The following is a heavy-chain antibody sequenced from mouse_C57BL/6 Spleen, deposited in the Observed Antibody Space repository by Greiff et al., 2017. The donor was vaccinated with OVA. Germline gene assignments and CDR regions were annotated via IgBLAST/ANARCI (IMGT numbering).Heavy chain of an antibody. CDR2: IYPGDGDT. V-gene: IGHV1-82*01. D-gene: IGHD2-4*01. CDR1: GYAFSSSW. Sequence: VKLMESGPELVKPGASVKISCKASGYAFSSSWMNWVKQRPGKGLEWIGRIYPGDGDTNYNGKFKGKATLTADKSSSTAYMQLSSLTSEDSAVYFCARDDYDGAFAYWGQGTLVTVSA. CDR3: ARDDYDGAFAY. J-gene: IGHJ3*01.